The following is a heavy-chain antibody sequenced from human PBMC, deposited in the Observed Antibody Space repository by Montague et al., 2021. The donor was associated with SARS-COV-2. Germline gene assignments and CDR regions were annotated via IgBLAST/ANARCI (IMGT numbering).Heavy chain of an antibody. CDR1: GGSISNYY. J-gene: IGHJ6*02. CDR3: ARESEYSSGWRYYYVMDV. V-gene: IGHV4-4*07. CDR2: LYTSGST. D-gene: IGHD6-19*01. Sequence: SETLSLTCTVSGGSISNYYWAWIRQPAGKGLEWIGRLYTSGSTTYNPSLKSRVTMSVDTSKNQFSLNVTSVTAADTAIYYCARESEYSSGWRYYYVMDVCGQGTTVAAS.